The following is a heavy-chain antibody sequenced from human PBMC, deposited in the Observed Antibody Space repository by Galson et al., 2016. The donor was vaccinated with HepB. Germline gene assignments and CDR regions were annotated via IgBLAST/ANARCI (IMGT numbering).Heavy chain of an antibody. J-gene: IGHJ4*02. CDR2: IGYDGSEK. CDR1: RFTFSSYA. D-gene: IGHD1-7*01. CDR3: ARGRYNWNYGGYEY. V-gene: IGHV3-30*04. Sequence: SLRLSCAAFRFTFSSYAIHWVRQAPGKGLEWVAVIGYDGSEKYYADSVRGRFIISRDNSRNTLWLQMNSLRPEDTAVHYCARGRYNWNYGGYEYWGQGTLVSVSS.